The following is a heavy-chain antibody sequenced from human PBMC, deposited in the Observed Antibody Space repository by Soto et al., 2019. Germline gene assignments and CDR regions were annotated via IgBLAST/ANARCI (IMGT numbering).Heavy chain of an antibody. J-gene: IGHJ4*02. CDR1: GFTFSSYA. Sequence: GGSLRLSCAASGFTFSSYAMSWVRQAPGKGLVWVSRINSDGSSTSYADSVKGRFTISRDNAKNTLYLQMNSLRAEDTAVYYCVRDDYIGHYFDYWGQGTLVTVSS. CDR3: VRDDYIGHYFDY. D-gene: IGHD4-4*01. CDR2: INSDGSST. V-gene: IGHV3-74*01.